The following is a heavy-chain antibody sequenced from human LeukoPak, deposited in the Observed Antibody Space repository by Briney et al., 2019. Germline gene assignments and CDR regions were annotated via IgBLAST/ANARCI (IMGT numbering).Heavy chain of an antibody. J-gene: IGHJ1*01. V-gene: IGHV1-8*01. CDR3: ARGVGSSWYFEMPAYAEYFQH. D-gene: IGHD6-13*01. CDR1: GYTFTSYD. CDR2: MNPNSGNT. Sequence: ASVKVSCKASGYTFTSYDINWVQQATGQGLEWMGWMNPNSGNTGYAQKFQGRVTMTRNTSISTAYMELSSLRSEDTAVYYCARGVGSSWYFEMPAYAEYFQHWGQGTLVTVSS.